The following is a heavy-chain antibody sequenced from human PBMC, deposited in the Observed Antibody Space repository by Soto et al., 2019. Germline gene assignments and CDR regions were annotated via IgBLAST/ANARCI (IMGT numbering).Heavy chain of an antibody. D-gene: IGHD2-15*01. CDR3: ARFMLVIVVTDGGWFDP. J-gene: IGHJ5*02. CDR2: IYYSGST. CDR1: GGSISSGGYY. Sequence: QVQLQESGPGLVKPSQTLSLTCTVSGGSISSGGYYWSWIRQHPGKGLEWIGYIYYSGSTYYNPYLKSRVTISVDTSKNQFSLKLSSVTAADTAVYYCARFMLVIVVTDGGWFDPWGQGTLVTVSS. V-gene: IGHV4-31*03.